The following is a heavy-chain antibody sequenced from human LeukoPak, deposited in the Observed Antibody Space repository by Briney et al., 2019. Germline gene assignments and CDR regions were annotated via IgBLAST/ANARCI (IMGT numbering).Heavy chain of an antibody. CDR1: GGSINTYY. Sequence: SETLSLTCTVSGGSINTYYWSWIRQPPGKGLEWIGCIYYSGSTNYNPSLKSRVTISVDTSKSQSSLRLRSVTAADTAVYYCAREGGPYRPLDYSGQGTLVTVSS. V-gene: IGHV4-59*01. J-gene: IGHJ4*02. CDR2: IYYSGST. CDR3: AREGGPYRPLDY.